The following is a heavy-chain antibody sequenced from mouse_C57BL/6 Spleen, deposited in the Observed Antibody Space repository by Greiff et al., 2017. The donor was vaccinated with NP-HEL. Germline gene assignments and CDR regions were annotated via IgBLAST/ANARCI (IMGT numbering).Heavy chain of an antibody. CDR1: GFNIKDDY. CDR3: TTGYYSRDY. Sequence: EVKLVESGAELVRPGASVKLSCTASGFNIKDDYMHWVKQRPEQGLEWIGWIDPENGDTEYASKFQGKATITADTSSNTAYLQLSSLTSEDTAVYYCTTGYYSRDYWGQGTTLTVSS. D-gene: IGHD1-1*01. V-gene: IGHV14-4*01. J-gene: IGHJ2*01. CDR2: IDPENGDT.